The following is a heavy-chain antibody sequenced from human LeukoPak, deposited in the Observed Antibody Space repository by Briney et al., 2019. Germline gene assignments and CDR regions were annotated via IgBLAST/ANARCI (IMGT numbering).Heavy chain of an antibody. J-gene: IGHJ3*02. CDR2: INPNSGGT. CDR3: AREMGGGLLWFGELSSGAFDI. Sequence: GASVKVSCKASGYTFTSYDINWVRQAPGQGLEWMGWINPNSGGTNYAQKFQGRVTMTRDTSISTAYMELSRLRSDDTAVYYCAREMGGGLLWFGELSSGAFDIWGQGTMVTVSS. CDR1: GYTFTSYD. V-gene: IGHV1-2*02. D-gene: IGHD3-10*01.